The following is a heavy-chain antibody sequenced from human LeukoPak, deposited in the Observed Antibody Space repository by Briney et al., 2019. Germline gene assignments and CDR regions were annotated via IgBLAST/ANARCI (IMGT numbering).Heavy chain of an antibody. V-gene: IGHV4-30-4*01. Sequence: KASQTLSLTCTVSGDSISSGDYYWSWIRQPPGKGLEWIAYMYYSGSTYYNPSLKSRVTMSADTSKNQFSLKLSSVTAADTAVYYCARPYYYDSRIDPWGQGTLVTVSS. CDR2: MYYSGST. D-gene: IGHD3-22*01. CDR3: ARPYYYDSRIDP. CDR1: GDSISSGDYY. J-gene: IGHJ5*02.